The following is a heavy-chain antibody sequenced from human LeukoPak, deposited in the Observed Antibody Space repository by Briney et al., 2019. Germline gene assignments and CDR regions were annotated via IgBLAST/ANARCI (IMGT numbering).Heavy chain of an antibody. V-gene: IGHV3-9*01. J-gene: IGHJ5*02. CDR1: GFTFSSYS. CDR2: ISWNSGSI. D-gene: IGHD3-10*01. Sequence: GRSLRLSCAASGFTFSSYSMNWVRQAPGKGLEWVSGISWNSGSIGYTDSVKGRFTISRDNAKNSLYLQMNSLRAEDTALYYCAKDGPRWGSGSYYLNWFDPWGQGTLVTVSS. CDR3: AKDGPRWGSGSYYLNWFDP.